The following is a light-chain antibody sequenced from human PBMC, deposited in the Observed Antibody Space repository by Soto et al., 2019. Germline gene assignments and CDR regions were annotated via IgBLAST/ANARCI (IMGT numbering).Light chain of an antibody. J-gene: IGLJ3*02. Sequence: QSALTQPASVSGSPGQSITISCTGTSSDVGRYNYVSWYQQHPGKAPKLIIYDVTYRPSGVSDRFYGSKSSSTASLTISGLQDEDEADYYCSSYTGSSTSFGGGTKLTVL. CDR3: SSYTGSSTS. CDR2: DVT. V-gene: IGLV2-14*01. CDR1: SSDVGRYNY.